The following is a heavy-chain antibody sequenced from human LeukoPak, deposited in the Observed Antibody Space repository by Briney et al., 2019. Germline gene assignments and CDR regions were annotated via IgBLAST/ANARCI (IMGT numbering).Heavy chain of an antibody. D-gene: IGHD1-1*01. CDR1: GFTFSNYA. CDR2: IWYDGSNK. Sequence: PGGSLRLSCAASGFTFSNYAMPSVRQAPGKGLGWVAVIWYDGSNKFYADSAKGRFTVSRDNSKNTLYLQMNSLRAEDTAVFYCARQSPLDLYFDYWGQGTLVTVSS. CDR3: ARQSPLDLYFDY. J-gene: IGHJ4*02. V-gene: IGHV3-33*01.